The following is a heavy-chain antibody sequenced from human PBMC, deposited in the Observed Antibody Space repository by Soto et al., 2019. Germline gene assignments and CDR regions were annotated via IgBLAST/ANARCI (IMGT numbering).Heavy chain of an antibody. J-gene: IGHJ4*02. CDR1: GYTLTNYA. CDR3: TRDLNGGNPFDH. Sequence: QVPLVQSGAEVKKPGASVRVSCKPSGYTLTNYAIHWVRQAAGQSLEWLAWIDPGSGKATYSQQVQGRLIVTRDSSASTFYMDLSSLTSEDTAVYFCTRDLNGGNPFDHWGQGVLVTVSS. CDR2: IDPGSGKA. V-gene: IGHV1-3*01. D-gene: IGHD2-8*01.